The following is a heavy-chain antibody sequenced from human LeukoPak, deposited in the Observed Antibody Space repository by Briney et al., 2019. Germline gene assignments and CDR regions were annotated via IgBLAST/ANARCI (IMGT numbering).Heavy chain of an antibody. D-gene: IGHD5-24*01. CDR1: GFTFSSYW. Sequence: GGSLRLSCAASGFTFSSYWMSWVRQAPGKGLEWVAVISYDGSNKYYADSVKGRFTISRDNSKNTLYLQMNSLRAEDTAVYFCVKGRRATTRYDALDIWGQGTMVTVSS. V-gene: IGHV3-30*18. CDR3: VKGRRATTRYDALDI. CDR2: ISYDGSNK. J-gene: IGHJ3*02.